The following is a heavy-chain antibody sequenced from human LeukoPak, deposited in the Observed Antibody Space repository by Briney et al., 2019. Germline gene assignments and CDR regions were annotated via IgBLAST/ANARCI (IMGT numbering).Heavy chain of an antibody. Sequence: PGGSLRLSCAASGLSSTIYWMHWVRQVPGKGLVWVSRIKLDENTAYYADFVKGRFTISRDDAKTTVYLQMNSLRAGDSAVYYCARDRPFWNWGQGTLVTVSS. D-gene: IGHD3-3*01. V-gene: IGHV3-74*01. CDR2: IKLDENTA. J-gene: IGHJ4*02. CDR3: ARDRPFWN. CDR1: GLSSTIYW.